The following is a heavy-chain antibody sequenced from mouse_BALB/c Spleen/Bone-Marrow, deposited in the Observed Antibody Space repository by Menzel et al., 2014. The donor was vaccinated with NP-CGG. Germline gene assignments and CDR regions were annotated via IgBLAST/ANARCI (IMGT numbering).Heavy chain of an antibody. CDR3: VRSMDY. CDR1: GYTFSSYW. Sequence: QVQLQQPGAELMKPGASVKISCKATGYTFSSYWIEWVKQRPGHGLEWIGEILPGSGGTNYNEKFKGKATFTADTSSNTAYMQLNSLTSEDSAVYYCVRSMDYWGQGTSVTVSS. J-gene: IGHJ4*01. CDR2: ILPGSGGT. V-gene: IGHV1-9*01.